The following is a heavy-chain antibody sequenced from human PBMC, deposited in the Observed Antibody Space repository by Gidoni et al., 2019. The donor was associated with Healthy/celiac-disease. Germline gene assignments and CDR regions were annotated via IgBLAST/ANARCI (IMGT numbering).Heavy chain of an antibody. CDR3: ARDGNYYYYGMDV. Sequence: AASGFTVSSNYMSWVRQGPGKGLAWVSVIYSGGSTYYADSVKVRFTISRDNSNNTLYLQMNSLRAEDTAVYYCARDGNYYYYGMDVWGQGTTVTVSS. J-gene: IGHJ6*02. CDR1: GFTVSSNY. CDR2: IYSGGST. V-gene: IGHV3-66*01. D-gene: IGHD1-26*01.